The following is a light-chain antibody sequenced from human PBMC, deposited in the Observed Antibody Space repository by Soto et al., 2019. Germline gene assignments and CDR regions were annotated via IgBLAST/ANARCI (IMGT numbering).Light chain of an antibody. CDR2: ASS. J-gene: IGKJ3*01. V-gene: IGKV1-27*01. CDR3: QKYNTAPFT. CDR1: DTISVY. Sequence: DIQMTQSPSSLSASVGDRVTITCRASDTISVYLAWYQHKRGKVPERLIYASSILHSGVPSRFSGSRSDTEFTLTISSLRPEDVGTYYCQKYNTAPFTFGPGTKVDIK.